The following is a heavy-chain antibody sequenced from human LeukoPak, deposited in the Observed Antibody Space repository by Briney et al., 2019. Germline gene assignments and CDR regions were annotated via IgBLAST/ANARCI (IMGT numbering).Heavy chain of an antibody. D-gene: IGHD3-22*01. CDR1: GFTFSSYG. CDR3: ARGRAYYYDSSGYYAAEGDY. J-gene: IGHJ4*02. Sequence: GRSLRLSCAASGFTFSSYGMHWVRQAPGKGLEWVAVIWYDGSNKYYADSVKGRFTISRDNSKNTLYLQMNSLRAEDTAVYYCARGRAYYYDSSGYYAAEGDYWGQGTLVTVSS. CDR2: IWYDGSNK. V-gene: IGHV3-33*01.